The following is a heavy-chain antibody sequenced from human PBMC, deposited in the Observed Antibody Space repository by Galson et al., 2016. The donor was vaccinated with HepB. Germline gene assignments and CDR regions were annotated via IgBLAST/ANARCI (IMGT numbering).Heavy chain of an antibody. CDR2: IKQDGSEK. CDR3: ARDFALNY. Sequence: SLRLSCAVSGLTFSRFWMSWVRQAPGGGLEWVASIKQDGSEKHYAVPVEGRFTVSRDNAKNLLYLQMYSLRAEDTAVYYCARDFALNYWGQGTLVTVSS. CDR1: GLTFSRFW. V-gene: IGHV3-7*04. J-gene: IGHJ4*02.